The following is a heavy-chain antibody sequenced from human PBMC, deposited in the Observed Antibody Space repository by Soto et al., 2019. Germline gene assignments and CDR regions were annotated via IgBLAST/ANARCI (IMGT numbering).Heavy chain of an antibody. J-gene: IGHJ6*02. CDR3: AKDLTIFGVVPLGGMDV. CDR1: GFTFSSYG. CDR2: ISYDGSNK. D-gene: IGHD3-3*01. Sequence: GGSLRLSCAASGFTFSSYGMHWVRQAPGKGLEWVAVISYDGSNKYYADSVKGRFTISRDNSKNTLYLQMNSLRAEDTAVYYCAKDLTIFGVVPLGGMDVWGQGTTVTVSS. V-gene: IGHV3-30*18.